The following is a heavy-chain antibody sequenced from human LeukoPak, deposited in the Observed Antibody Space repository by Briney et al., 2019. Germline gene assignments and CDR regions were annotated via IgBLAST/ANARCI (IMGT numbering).Heavy chain of an antibody. V-gene: IGHV3-74*01. Sequence: GGSLRLSCAASGFTFSSYWMHWVRQAPGKGLVWVSRINSDGSSTSYADSVKGRFTISRDNSKNTLYLQMNSLRAEDTAVYYCAKAIDRPRYNWFDPWGQGTLVTVSS. CDR2: INSDGSST. CDR1: GFTFSSYW. CDR3: AKAIDRPRYNWFDP. J-gene: IGHJ5*02.